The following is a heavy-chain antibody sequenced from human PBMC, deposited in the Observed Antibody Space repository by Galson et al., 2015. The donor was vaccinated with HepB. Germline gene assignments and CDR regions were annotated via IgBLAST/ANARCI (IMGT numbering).Heavy chain of an antibody. CDR1: GGSISSGDYY. J-gene: IGHJ4*02. CDR3: ASLRVNYYGSGSYSEG. Sequence: TLSLTCTVSGGSISSGDYYWSWIRQPPGKGLEWIGYIYYSGSTYYNPSLKSRVTISVDTSKNQFSLELSSVTAADTAVYYCASLRVNYYGSGSYSEGWGQGTLVTVSS. CDR2: IYYSGST. D-gene: IGHD3-10*01. V-gene: IGHV4-30-4*01.